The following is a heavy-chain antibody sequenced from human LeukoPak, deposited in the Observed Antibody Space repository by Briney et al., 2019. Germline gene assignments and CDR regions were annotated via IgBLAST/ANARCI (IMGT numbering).Heavy chain of an antibody. V-gene: IGHV3-30-3*01. Sequence: GGSLRLSCAASGFTFSSYAMHWVRQAPGKGLEWVAVISYDGSNKYYADSVKGRFTISRDNSKNTLYLQMNSLRAEDTAVYYCVTDGGPNYHDTFDYWGQGTLVTVSS. CDR1: GFTFSSYA. J-gene: IGHJ4*02. D-gene: IGHD3-22*01. CDR3: VTDGGPNYHDTFDY. CDR2: ISYDGSNK.